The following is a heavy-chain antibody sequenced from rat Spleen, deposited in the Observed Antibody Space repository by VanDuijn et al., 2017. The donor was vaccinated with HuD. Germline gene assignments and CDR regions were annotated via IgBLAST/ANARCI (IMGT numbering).Heavy chain of an antibody. CDR2: ISSGGST. CDR1: GFSLTSYG. J-gene: IGHJ3*01. Sequence: QVQLMESGPDLVQPSQTLSLTCTVSGFSLTSYGVSWVRQPPGKGLEWIAAISSGGSTYYNSVLKSRLSISRDTSKSQVFLKMSSLQTDDTAIFFCARSYGGYTQHWFPYWGQGTLVTVSS. D-gene: IGHD1-11*01. CDR3: ARSYGGYTQHWFPY. V-gene: IGHV2S8*01.